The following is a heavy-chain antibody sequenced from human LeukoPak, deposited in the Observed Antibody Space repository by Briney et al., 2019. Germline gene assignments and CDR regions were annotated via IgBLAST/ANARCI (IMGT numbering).Heavy chain of an antibody. D-gene: IGHD5/OR15-5a*01. Sequence: GGSLRLSCAASGFTFSSYAMSWVRQAPGKGLEWVSAISGSGGSTYYADSVKGRFTISRDNSKNTLYLQMNSLRAEDTAVYYCMIVVSNNWFDPWGQGTLVTVSS. V-gene: IGHV3-23*01. J-gene: IGHJ5*02. CDR1: GFTFSSYA. CDR2: ISGSGGST. CDR3: MIVVSNNWFDP.